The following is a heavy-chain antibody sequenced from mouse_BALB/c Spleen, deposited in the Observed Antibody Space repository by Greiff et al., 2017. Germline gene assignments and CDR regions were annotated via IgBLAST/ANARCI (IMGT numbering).Heavy chain of an antibody. CDR2: IYPGNSDT. J-gene: IGHJ4*01. CDR1: GYTFTSYW. CDR3: TRYGNYVGYAMDY. V-gene: IGHV1-5*01. Sequence: EVKLQESGTVLARPGASVKMSCKASGYTFTSYWMHWVKQRPGQGLEWIGAIYPGNSDTSYNQKFKGKAKMTAVTSTSTAYMELSSLTNEDSAVYYSTRYGNYVGYAMDYWGQGTSVTVSA. D-gene: IGHD2-1*01.